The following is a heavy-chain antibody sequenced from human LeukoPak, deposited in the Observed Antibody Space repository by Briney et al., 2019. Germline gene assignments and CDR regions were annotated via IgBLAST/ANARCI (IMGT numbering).Heavy chain of an antibody. D-gene: IGHD3-22*01. V-gene: IGHV3-73*01. CDR2: IRSKANNYAT. CDR1: GFTFSDSA. CDR3: SGADFYDSRAYYLR. J-gene: IGHJ4*02. Sequence: GGSLRLSCAASGFTFSDSAMHWVRQASGKGLEWVDRIRSKANNYATAYAASVKGRFTISRDDSENTAYLQMNSLKTEDTAVYYCSGADFYDSRAYYLRWGQGTLVTVSS.